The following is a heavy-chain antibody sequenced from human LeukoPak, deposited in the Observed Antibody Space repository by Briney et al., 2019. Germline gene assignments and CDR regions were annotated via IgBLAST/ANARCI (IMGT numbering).Heavy chain of an antibody. CDR1: GYSFTSYW. J-gene: IGHJ5*02. CDR3: ARHSRTMVRGVILYNWFDP. D-gene: IGHD3-10*01. V-gene: IGHV5-51*01. Sequence: AGASLQISCKGSGYSFTSYWIGWVRQVPGKGLEWMGIIYPGDSDTRYSPSFQGQVTTSADKSISTAYLQWSSLKASDTAMYYCARHSRTMVRGVILYNWFDPWGQGTLVTVSS. CDR2: IYPGDSDT.